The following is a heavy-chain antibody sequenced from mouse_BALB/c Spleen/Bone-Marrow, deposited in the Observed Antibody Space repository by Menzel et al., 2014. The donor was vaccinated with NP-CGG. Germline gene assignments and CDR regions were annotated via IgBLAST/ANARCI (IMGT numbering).Heavy chain of an antibody. J-gene: IGHJ4*01. CDR2: IWSGGST. V-gene: IGHV2-4-1*01. CDR1: GLSLTSYG. CDR3: ARNWGYGYLFYAMDY. Sequence: VQLQQSGPGLVQPSQSLSITCTVSGLSLTSYGVHWVRQSPGKGLEWLGVIWSGGSTDYNAAFISRLSISKANSKSQVFFKMNSLQADDTAIYYCARNWGYGYLFYAMDYWGQGTSVTVSS. D-gene: IGHD1-2*01.